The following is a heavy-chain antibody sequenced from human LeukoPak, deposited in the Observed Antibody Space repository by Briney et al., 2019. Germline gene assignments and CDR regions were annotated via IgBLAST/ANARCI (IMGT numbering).Heavy chain of an antibody. CDR2: IDWDDDK. Sequence: SGPALVKPTQTLTLTCTFSGFSLSTSGMCVSWIRQPPGKALEWLARIDWDDDKYYSTSLKTRLTISKDTSKNQVVLTMTNMDPVDTATYYCAREYYYDSSGYVYYFDYWGQGTLVTVSS. V-gene: IGHV2-70*11. CDR3: AREYYYDSSGYVYYFDY. D-gene: IGHD3-22*01. CDR1: GFSLSTSGMC. J-gene: IGHJ4*02.